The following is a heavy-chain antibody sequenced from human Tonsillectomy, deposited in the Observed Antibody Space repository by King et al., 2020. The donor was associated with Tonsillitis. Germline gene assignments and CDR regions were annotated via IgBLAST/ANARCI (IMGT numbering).Heavy chain of an antibody. CDR3: ARGGSNYCSGGNCYSADYFDY. Sequence: VQLVESGGGLVQPGGSLRLSCAASGVTFSNYWMSWVRQAPGKGLERVANIKEDGSEKKYVYSVKGRFTNSKDNAKKSLYLQMNSLRAEGTAVYYCARGGSNYCSGGNCYSADYFDYGGQGTLATVSS. V-gene: IGHV3-7*01. J-gene: IGHJ4*02. CDR1: GVTFSNYW. D-gene: IGHD2-15*01. CDR2: IKEDGSEK.